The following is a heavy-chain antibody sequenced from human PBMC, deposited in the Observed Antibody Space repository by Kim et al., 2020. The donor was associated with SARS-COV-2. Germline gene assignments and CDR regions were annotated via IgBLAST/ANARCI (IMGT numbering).Heavy chain of an antibody. CDR3: RGGIGDSYYYYYGMDV. CDR2: IWYDGSNK. D-gene: IGHD2-21*01. CDR1: GFTFSSYG. V-gene: IGHV3-33*01. Sequence: GGSLRLSCAASGFTFSSYGMHWVRQAPGKGLEWVAVIWYDGSNKYYADSVKGRFTISRDNSKNTLYLKMNSLRAEDTAVDYCRGGIGDSYYYYYGMDVWGQGTKVTVSS. J-gene: IGHJ6*02.